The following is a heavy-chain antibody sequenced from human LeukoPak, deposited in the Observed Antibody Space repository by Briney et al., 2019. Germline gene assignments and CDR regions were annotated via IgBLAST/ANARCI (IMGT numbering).Heavy chain of an antibody. CDR2: IRYDGSNK. CDR1: GFTFSSYG. V-gene: IGHV3-30*02. CDR3: ARIIVATGYYMDV. J-gene: IGHJ6*03. D-gene: IGHD3-22*01. Sequence: GGSLRLSCAASGFTFSSYGMHWLGQAPGKGLEGVAFIRYDGSNKYYADSVKGRFTISRDNAKNTLYLQMTSLRAEDTAVYYCARIIVATGYYMDVWGKGTTVTVSS.